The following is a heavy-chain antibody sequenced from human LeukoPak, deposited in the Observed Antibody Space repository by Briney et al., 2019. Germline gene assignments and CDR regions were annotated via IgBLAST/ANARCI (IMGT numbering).Heavy chain of an antibody. D-gene: IGHD2-15*01. J-gene: IGHJ4*02. Sequence: PGGSLRLSCAASGFTFSSYDMSWVRQAPGKGLEWVSAISGSGGNTYYADSVKGRFTISRDNSKNTLYLQMNSLRAEDTAVYYCAKDQIRGKVVVATTILDYWGQGTLVTVSS. CDR1: GFTFSSYD. CDR2: ISGSGGNT. CDR3: AKDQIRGKVVVATTILDY. V-gene: IGHV3-23*01.